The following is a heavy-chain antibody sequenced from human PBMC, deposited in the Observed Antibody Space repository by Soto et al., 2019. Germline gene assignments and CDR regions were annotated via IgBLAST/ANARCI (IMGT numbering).Heavy chain of an antibody. CDR3: AKVGQLGNYFDY. Sequence: PWGSLRLSCAASGFTFSSYAMSWVRQAPGKGLEWVSAISGSGGSTYYADSVKGRFTISRDNSKNTLYLQMNSLGADDTAVYYCAKVGQLGNYFDYWGQGTLVTVSS. CDR2: ISGSGGST. J-gene: IGHJ4*02. V-gene: IGHV3-23*01. D-gene: IGHD6-6*01. CDR1: GFTFSSYA.